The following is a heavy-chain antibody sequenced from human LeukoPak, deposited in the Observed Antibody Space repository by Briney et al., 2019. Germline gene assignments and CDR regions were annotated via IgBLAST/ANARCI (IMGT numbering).Heavy chain of an antibody. J-gene: IGHJ4*02. CDR2: ISSSGSTI. D-gene: IGHD1-1*01. CDR3: ARERGRSGPGRY. V-gene: IGHV3-48*03. CDR1: GFTFSSYE. Sequence: GGSLRLSCAASGFTFSSYEMNWVRQAPGKGLEWVSYISSSGSTIYYADSVKGRFTISRDNAKNTLYLQMNSLRAEDTAVYYCARERGRSGPGRYWGQGTLVTVSS.